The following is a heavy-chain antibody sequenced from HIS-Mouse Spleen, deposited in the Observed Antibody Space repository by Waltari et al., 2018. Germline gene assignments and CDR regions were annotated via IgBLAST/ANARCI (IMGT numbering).Heavy chain of an antibody. CDR1: GGSISSSRYS. D-gene: IGHD6-13*01. CDR3: AREIPYSSSWYDWYFDL. J-gene: IGHJ2*01. CDR2: IYYSGST. Sequence: QLQLQESGPGLVKPSETLSLTCTVSGGSISSSRYSWVWIGQPPGKGLAWIGSIYYSGSTYYNPSLKSRVTISVDTSKNQFSLKLSSVTAADTAVYYCAREIPYSSSWYDWYFDLWGRGTLVTVSS. V-gene: IGHV4-39*07.